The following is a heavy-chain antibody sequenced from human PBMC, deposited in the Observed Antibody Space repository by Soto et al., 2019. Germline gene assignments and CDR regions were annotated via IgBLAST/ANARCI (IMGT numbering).Heavy chain of an antibody. D-gene: IGHD7-27*01. V-gene: IGHV1-3*01. Sequence: GASVKVSCKASGYTFSSYAMHWVRQAPGQRLEWMGWINAGYGNTKSSQKFQDRVTISRDTSASTAYMELTSLRSEDTAVYYCARDTGDGTFDFWRQGTLVTVSS. CDR3: ARDTGDGTFDF. CDR1: GYTFSSYA. J-gene: IGHJ4*02. CDR2: INAGYGNT.